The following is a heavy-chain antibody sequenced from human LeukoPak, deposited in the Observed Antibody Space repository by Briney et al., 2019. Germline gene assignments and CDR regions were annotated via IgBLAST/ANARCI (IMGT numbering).Heavy chain of an antibody. Sequence: PSETLSLTCTVSGSSISSGYYWGWIRQPPGKGLEWIGSIYHSGSTYYNPSLKSRVTISVDTSKNQFSLKLSSVTAADTAVYYCARDRTTVTMGSYFDYWGQGTLVTVSS. J-gene: IGHJ4*02. V-gene: IGHV4-38-2*02. CDR3: ARDRTTVTMGSYFDY. CDR1: GSSISSGYY. CDR2: IYHSGST. D-gene: IGHD4-17*01.